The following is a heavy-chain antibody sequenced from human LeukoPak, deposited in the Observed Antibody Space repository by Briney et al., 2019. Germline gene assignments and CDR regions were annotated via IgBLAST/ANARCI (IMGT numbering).Heavy chain of an antibody. Sequence: GESLKISCKGSGYSFSGFWIAWVRQRPGKGLEWMGIIYPGDSDTRYSPSFQGQVTISADKSINTAYLQWSSLKASDTAMYYCARLANDAFDIWGQGTIVTVSS. J-gene: IGHJ3*02. CDR1: GYSFSGFW. CDR2: IYPGDSDT. V-gene: IGHV5-51*01. CDR3: ARLANDAFDI.